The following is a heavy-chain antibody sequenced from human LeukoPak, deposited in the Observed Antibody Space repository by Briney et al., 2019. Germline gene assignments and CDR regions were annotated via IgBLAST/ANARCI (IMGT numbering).Heavy chain of an antibody. J-gene: IGHJ4*02. V-gene: IGHV4-39*01. Sequence: PSETLSLTCSVSGVSISSSSYYWGWIRQPPGKGLEWIGSIYYSGSTYYNPSLKSRVTISVDTSKNQFSLKLSSVTAADTAVYYCASESYYYGSGSYYDAPPDYWGQGTLVTVSS. CDR3: ASESYYYGSGSYYDAPPDY. CDR1: GVSISSSSYY. CDR2: IYYSGST. D-gene: IGHD3-10*01.